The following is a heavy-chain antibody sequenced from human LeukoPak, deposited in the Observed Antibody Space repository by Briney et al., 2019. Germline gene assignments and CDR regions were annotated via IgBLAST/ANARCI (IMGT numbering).Heavy chain of an antibody. Sequence: GRSPRLSCAASGFTFSSYAMHWVRQAPGKGLEWVAVISYDGSNKYYADSVKGRFTTSRDNSKNTLYLQMNSLRAGDTAVYYCARVYEQWLSTNYGMDVWGQGTTVTVSS. D-gene: IGHD6-19*01. V-gene: IGHV3-30-3*01. CDR1: GFTFSSYA. J-gene: IGHJ6*02. CDR2: ISYDGSNK. CDR3: ARVYEQWLSTNYGMDV.